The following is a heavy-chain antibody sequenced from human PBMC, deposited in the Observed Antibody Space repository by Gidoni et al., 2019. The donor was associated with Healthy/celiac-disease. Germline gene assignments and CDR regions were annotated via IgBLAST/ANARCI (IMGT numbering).Heavy chain of an antibody. V-gene: IGHV4-59*01. Sequence: QVQLQESGPGLVKPSETLSLTCTVSGGSISSYYWRWIRQPPGKGLEWIGYIYYSGSTNYNPSLKSRVTISVDTSKNQFSLKLSSVTAADTAVYYCARAARRITMIVVVNDAFDIWGQGTMVTVSS. J-gene: IGHJ3*02. D-gene: IGHD3-22*01. CDR1: GGSISSYY. CDR2: IYYSGST. CDR3: ARAARRITMIVVVNDAFDI.